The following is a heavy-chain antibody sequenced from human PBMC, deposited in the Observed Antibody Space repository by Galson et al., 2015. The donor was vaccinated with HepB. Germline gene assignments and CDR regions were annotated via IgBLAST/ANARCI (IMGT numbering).Heavy chain of an antibody. D-gene: IGHD5-12*01. V-gene: IGHV1-18*01. CDR3: TKDSPFFSVAPTLYYFDH. Sequence: SVKVSCKASGYTFNSYGISWVRQAPGQGLEWMGWVSAYNGDTESAQTIQDRVIMTTDTSTTTAYLELRSLTSDDTAVYDCTKDSPFFSVAPTLYYFDHWGQGTLVTVSS. J-gene: IGHJ4*02. CDR1: GYTFNSYG. CDR2: VSAYNGDT.